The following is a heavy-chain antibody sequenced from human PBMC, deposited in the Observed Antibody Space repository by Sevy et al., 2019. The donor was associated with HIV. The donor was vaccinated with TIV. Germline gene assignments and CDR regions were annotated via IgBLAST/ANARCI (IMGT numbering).Heavy chain of an antibody. D-gene: IGHD1-1*01. V-gene: IGHV3-23*01. CDR2: VSASGIST. Sequence: GGSLRLSCAASGFTFSSYVMSWVRQAPGKGLQWVSAVSASGISTYYTDSVKGRFTISSDNSKNMMHMQMNSLRAEDTAVYYCAKVRSTMIPATGNFDYWGQGTLVTVSS. J-gene: IGHJ4*02. CDR1: GFTFSSYV. CDR3: AKVRSTMIPATGNFDY.